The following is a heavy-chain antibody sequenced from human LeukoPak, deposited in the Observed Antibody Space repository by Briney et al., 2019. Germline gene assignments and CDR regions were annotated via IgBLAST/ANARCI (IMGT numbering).Heavy chain of an antibody. J-gene: IGHJ6*03. D-gene: IGHD2-2*01. CDR3: ARRKYQLLLEVDYYMDV. CDR1: GFTFSSYG. CDR2: INHSGST. V-gene: IGHV4-34*01. Sequence: GSLRLSCAASGFTFSSYGMHWVRQPPGKGLEWIGEINHSGSTNYNPSLKSRVTISVDTSKNQFSLKLSSVTAADTAVYYCARRKYQLLLEVDYYMDVWGKGTTVTISS.